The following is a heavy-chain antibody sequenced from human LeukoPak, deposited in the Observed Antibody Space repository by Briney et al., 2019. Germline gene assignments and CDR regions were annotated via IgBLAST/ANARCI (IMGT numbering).Heavy chain of an antibody. CDR1: GGSFSGYY. Sequence: SETLSLTCAVYGGSFSGYYWSWIRQPPGKGLEWIGEINHSGSTNYNPSLKSRVTISVDTSKNQFSLKLSSVTAADTAVYYCARGGEWELPSDYWGQGTLVTVSS. J-gene: IGHJ4*02. CDR2: INHSGST. CDR3: ARGGEWELPSDY. D-gene: IGHD1-26*01. V-gene: IGHV4-34*01.